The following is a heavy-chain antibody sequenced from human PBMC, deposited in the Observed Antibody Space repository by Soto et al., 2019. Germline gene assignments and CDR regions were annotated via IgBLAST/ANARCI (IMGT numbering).Heavy chain of an antibody. V-gene: IGHV4-59*08. CDR3: ARFNWYFDL. CDR1: GGSISSYY. Sequence: QVQLQESGPGLVKPSETLSLTCTVSGGSISSYYWSWIRQPPGKGLEWIGYIYYSGSTNYNPSLRSRVTRAVDTSKDQCSLKLSSVTAADTAVYYCARFNWYFDLWGRGTLVTVSS. CDR2: IYYSGST. J-gene: IGHJ2*01.